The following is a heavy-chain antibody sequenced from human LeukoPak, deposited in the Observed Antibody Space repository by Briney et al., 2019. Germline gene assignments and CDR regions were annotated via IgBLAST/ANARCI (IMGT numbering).Heavy chain of an antibody. D-gene: IGHD3-3*01. J-gene: IGHJ4*02. CDR1: GFTFSSYG. V-gene: IGHV3-30*18. CDR2: ISYDGTNK. Sequence: GGSLRLSCAASGFTFSSYGMHWVRQAPGKGLEWVAVISYDGTNKYYADSVKGRFTISRDNSKNTLYLQMNSLRAEDTAVYYCAKENDLWSGYYVDYWGQGTLVTVSS. CDR3: AKENDLWSGYYVDY.